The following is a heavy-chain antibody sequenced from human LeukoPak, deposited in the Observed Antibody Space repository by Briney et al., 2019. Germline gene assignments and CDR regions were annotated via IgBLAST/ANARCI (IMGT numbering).Heavy chain of an antibody. J-gene: IGHJ4*02. D-gene: IGHD3-9*01. V-gene: IGHV4-34*01. CDR1: GGSFSGYY. CDR2: INHSGST. Sequence: SETLSLTCAVYGGSFSGYYWSWIRQPPGKGLEWIGEINHSGSTNYNPSLKSRVTISVDTSKNQFSLKLSSVTAADTAVYYCARERLRYFDWLSSSDYWGQGTLVTVSS. CDR3: ARERLRYFDWLSSSDY.